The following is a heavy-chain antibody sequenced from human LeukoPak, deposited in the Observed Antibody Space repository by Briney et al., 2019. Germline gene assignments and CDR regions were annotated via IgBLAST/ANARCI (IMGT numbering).Heavy chain of an antibody. CDR2: IYHSGST. CDR3: ARVELYYGSGSSSYYFDY. J-gene: IGHJ4*02. Sequence: SGTLSLTCAVSGGSISSSNWWSWVRQPPGKGLEWIGEIYHSGSTNYNPSLKSRVTISVDTSKNQFSLKLSSVTAADTAVYYCARVELYYGSGSSSYYFDYWGQGTLVTVSS. D-gene: IGHD3-10*01. V-gene: IGHV4-4*02. CDR1: GGSISSSNW.